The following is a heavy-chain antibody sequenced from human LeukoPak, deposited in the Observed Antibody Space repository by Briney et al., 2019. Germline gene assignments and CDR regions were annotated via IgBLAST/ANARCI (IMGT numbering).Heavy chain of an antibody. CDR2: IYPGDSDT. D-gene: IGHD3-22*01. CDR3: VRLDDGGFYYAYS. V-gene: IGHV5-51*01. CDR1: GYSFTSYW. Sequence: PGESLKISCKGSGYSFTSYWIGWVRQMPEKGLEWMGIIYPGDSDTRYSPSFQGQVTISADKSINTACLQWSSLKASDTAMYYCVRLDDGGFYYAYSWGQGTLVTVSS. J-gene: IGHJ4*02.